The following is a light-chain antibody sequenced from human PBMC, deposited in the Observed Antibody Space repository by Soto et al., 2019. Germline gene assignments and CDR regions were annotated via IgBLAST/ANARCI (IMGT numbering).Light chain of an antibody. J-gene: IGKJ1*01. Sequence: DIQMTQSPSTLSASVGDRVTITCRASQNIGNWLAWYQQKPGKTPDLLIYDASSLESGVPLRFSGSGSGTEFTLTISSLQTVDSATYYCQQYNDEPWTFGQGTKVEIK. CDR1: QNIGNW. V-gene: IGKV1-5*01. CDR3: QQYNDEPWT. CDR2: DAS.